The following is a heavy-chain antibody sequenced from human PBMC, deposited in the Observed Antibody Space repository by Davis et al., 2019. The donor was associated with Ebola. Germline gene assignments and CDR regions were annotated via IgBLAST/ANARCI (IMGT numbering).Heavy chain of an antibody. J-gene: IGHJ5*02. D-gene: IGHD6-6*01. CDR1: GFTFSSYA. CDR2: ISGSGGST. V-gene: IGHV3-23*01. Sequence: GESLKISCAASGFTFSSYAMSWVRQAPVKGLEWVSAISGSGGSTYYADSVKGRFTISRDNSKNTLYLQMNSLRAEDTAVYYCAKDLFIAARPGWFDPWGQGTLVTVSS. CDR3: AKDLFIAARPGWFDP.